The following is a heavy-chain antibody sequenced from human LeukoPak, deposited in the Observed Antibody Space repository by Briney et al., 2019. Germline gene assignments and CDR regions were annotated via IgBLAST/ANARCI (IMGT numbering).Heavy chain of an antibody. Sequence: GGSLRLSCAASGFTFSNAWMNWVRQAPGKGLEWVGRIKTKTDGATTDYAAPVKGRFTISRDNAKNSLYLQMNSLRAEDMALYYCAKVDCGGDCYSGFDYWGQGTLVTVSS. CDR3: AKVDCGGDCYSGFDY. CDR1: GFTFSNAW. J-gene: IGHJ4*02. CDR2: IKTKTDGATT. D-gene: IGHD2-21*02. V-gene: IGHV3-15*05.